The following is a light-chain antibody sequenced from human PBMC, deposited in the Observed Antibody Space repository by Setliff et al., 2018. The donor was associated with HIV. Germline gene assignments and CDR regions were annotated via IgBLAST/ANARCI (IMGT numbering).Light chain of an antibody. CDR1: SNDVGRYNL. J-gene: IGLJ2*01. CDR2: DVN. CDR3: CSYAGSSAPVV. Sequence: QSVLPQPASVSGSPGQAITISCTGTSNDVGRYNLVSWYQQYPGEAPKVIIYDVNKRPSGVSNRFSGSKSGNTASLTISGLQAEDEADFYCCSYAGSSAPVVFGGGTKGTVL. V-gene: IGLV2-23*02.